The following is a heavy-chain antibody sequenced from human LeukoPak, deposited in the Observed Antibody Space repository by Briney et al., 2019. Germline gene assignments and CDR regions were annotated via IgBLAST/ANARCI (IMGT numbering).Heavy chain of an antibody. Sequence: GGSLRISCAASGFTLSSYWMHWARQTPGKGLVWVSRMSSDESTTNYADSVRGRFTISRDNAKNALYLQVNNLRAEDTAIYFCARGRGPYGWFDPWGQGTLVTVSS. CDR1: GFTLSSYW. CDR3: ARGRGPYGWFDP. V-gene: IGHV3-74*01. CDR2: MSSDESTT. J-gene: IGHJ5*02. D-gene: IGHD3-10*01.